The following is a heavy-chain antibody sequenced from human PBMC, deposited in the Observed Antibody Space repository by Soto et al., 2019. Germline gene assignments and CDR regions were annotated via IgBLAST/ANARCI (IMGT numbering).Heavy chain of an antibody. J-gene: IGHJ5*02. CDR2: IHVSGYT. CDR3: ARGGALRPNAHVPLDP. CDR1: GDSITTGSYS. Sequence: QLQLQESGSGLVKPSQTLSLTCTVSGDSITTGSYSCRWMRQAPAKGLEWIGNIHVSGYTSFNTYLRGRVCISVAPSNNNSSLNVMAVTDADTAVYYCARGGALRPNAHVPLDPWGQGRLVTVSS. V-gene: IGHV4-30-2*01. D-gene: IGHD2-2*01.